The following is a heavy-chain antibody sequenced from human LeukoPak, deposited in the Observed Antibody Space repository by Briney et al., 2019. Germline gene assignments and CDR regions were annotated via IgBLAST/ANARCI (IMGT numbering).Heavy chain of an antibody. V-gene: IGHV3-74*03. Sequence: PGGSLRLSCAASGFTFTNHWMHWVRKTPGKGLVWVSPINERGRDTMYADSVKGRFTISRDNAKNTVYLQMNSLGAEDTGVYYCVRDEALWRLDYWGQGTLVTVSS. CDR1: GFTFTNHW. CDR2: INERGRDT. J-gene: IGHJ4*02. CDR3: VRDEALWRLDY. D-gene: IGHD2-21*01.